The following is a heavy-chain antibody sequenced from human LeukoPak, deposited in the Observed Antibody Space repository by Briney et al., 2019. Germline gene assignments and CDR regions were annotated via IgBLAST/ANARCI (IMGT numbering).Heavy chain of an antibody. J-gene: IGHJ5*02. D-gene: IGHD6-25*01. CDR1: GDSISSSNW. Sequence: SGTLFLNCAGSGDSISSSNWWTWVRQPPGKGLESIGEIYLTGSTSYTPSLKSRVTMSPDKSTTRFSLKLTSVTAADTAVYYCAREAAGQWFDTWGQGNLVTASS. V-gene: IGHV4-4*02. CDR3: AREAAGQWFDT. CDR2: IYLTGST.